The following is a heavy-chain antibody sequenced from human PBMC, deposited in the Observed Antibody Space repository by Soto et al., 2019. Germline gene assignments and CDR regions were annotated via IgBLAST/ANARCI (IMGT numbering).Heavy chain of an antibody. V-gene: IGHV3-23*01. Sequence: GGSLRLSCVASGFTFSSYAMTWVRQAPGKGLGWVSSMGGSGRSTYYTDSVKGRFTISRDNSKNTLYLQMNSLRAEDTAVYYCAKTVWDSSGIDYWGQGTLVTVSS. CDR2: MGGSGRST. CDR3: AKTVWDSSGIDY. D-gene: IGHD3-22*01. J-gene: IGHJ4*02. CDR1: GFTFSSYA.